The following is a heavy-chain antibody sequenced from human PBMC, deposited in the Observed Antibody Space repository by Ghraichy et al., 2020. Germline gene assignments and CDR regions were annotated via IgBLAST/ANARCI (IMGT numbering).Heavy chain of an antibody. V-gene: IGHV4-34*01. CDR3: ARRQWLVLFMGALDI. J-gene: IGHJ3*02. CDR1: GGSFTGFY. Sequence: SETLSLTCAVYGGSFTGFYWSWIRQPPGKGLEWIGEVNQSGSTNYNPSLKSRVTISVDMSKNQFSLKVNSVNASDSAVYYCARRQWLVLFMGALDIWGQGTEVTVSS. D-gene: IGHD6-19*01. CDR2: VNQSGST.